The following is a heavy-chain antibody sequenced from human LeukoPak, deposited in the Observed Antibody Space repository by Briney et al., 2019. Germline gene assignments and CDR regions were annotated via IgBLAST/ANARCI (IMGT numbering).Heavy chain of an antibody. Sequence: SETLSLTCTVSGGSISSSSYYWGWIRQPPGKGLEWIGSIYYSGSTYYNPSLKSRVTISVDTSKNQFSLKLSSVTAADTAVYYCARDISRVRDILTGYPHGGWFDPWGQGTLVTVSS. CDR2: IYYSGST. CDR3: ARDISRVRDILTGYPHGGWFDP. D-gene: IGHD3-9*01. V-gene: IGHV4-39*07. J-gene: IGHJ5*02. CDR1: GGSISSSSYY.